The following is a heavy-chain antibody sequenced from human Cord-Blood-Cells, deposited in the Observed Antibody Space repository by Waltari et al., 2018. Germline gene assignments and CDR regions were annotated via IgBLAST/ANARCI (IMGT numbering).Heavy chain of an antibody. J-gene: IGHJ2*01. CDR2: IIPIFGKA. D-gene: IGHD1-1*01. CDR1: GGTFSSYA. CDR3: ARGRGTSLKLDDWYFDL. Sequence: QVQLVQSGAEVKKPGSSVKVSCKASGGTFSSYAISWVRQAPGQGLEWMGGIIPIFGKANYAQKFQGRVTITADESTSTAYMELSSLRSEDTAVYYCARGRGTSLKLDDWYFDLWGRGTLVTVSS. V-gene: IGHV1-69*01.